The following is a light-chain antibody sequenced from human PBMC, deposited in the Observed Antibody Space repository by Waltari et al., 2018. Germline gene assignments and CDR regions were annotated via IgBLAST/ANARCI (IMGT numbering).Light chain of an antibody. CDR3: QQYNTYSS. CDR1: QSISNY. CDR2: KAS. Sequence: DIQMTQSPSTLSASVGDTITITCRASQSISNYLAWYQQKPGKAPKLLICKASSSGSGVPSRFSGSGSGTEFTLTISSLQPDDFATYYCQQYNTYSSFGQGTKLEIK. V-gene: IGKV1-5*03. J-gene: IGKJ2*03.